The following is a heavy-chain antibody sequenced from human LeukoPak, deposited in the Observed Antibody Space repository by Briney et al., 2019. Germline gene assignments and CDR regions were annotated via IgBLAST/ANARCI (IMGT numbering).Heavy chain of an antibody. CDR2: INSSSSYI. Sequence: GALRLSCAASGFTFSSYSMNWGRPGPGKGLEWVSSINSSSSYIYYADSVKGRFTISRDNAKNSLYLQMNSLRAEDTAVYYCARCPYRYYDSSGYSNRFDYWGQGTLVTVSS. J-gene: IGHJ4*02. V-gene: IGHV3-21*01. CDR1: GFTFSSYS. D-gene: IGHD3-22*01. CDR3: ARCPYRYYDSSGYSNRFDY.